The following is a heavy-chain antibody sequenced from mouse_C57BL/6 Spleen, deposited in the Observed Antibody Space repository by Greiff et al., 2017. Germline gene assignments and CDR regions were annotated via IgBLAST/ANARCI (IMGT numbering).Heavy chain of an antibody. Sequence: QVQLQQSGAELAKPGASVKLSCKASGYTFTSYWMHWVKQRPGQGLEWIGYINPSSGYTKYNQKFKDKATLTADKSSSTAYMQLSSLTYEDSAVYYCARYQITTVVENYAMGYRGQKTSVTLSS. D-gene: IGHD1-1*01. CDR1: GYTFTSYW. V-gene: IGHV1-7*01. J-gene: IGHJ4*01. CDR3: ARYQITTVVENYAMGY. CDR2: INPSSGYT.